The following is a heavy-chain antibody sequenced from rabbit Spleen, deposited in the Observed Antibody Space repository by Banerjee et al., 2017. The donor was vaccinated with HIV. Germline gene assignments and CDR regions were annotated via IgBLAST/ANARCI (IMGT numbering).Heavy chain of an antibody. V-gene: IGHV1S45*01. CDR2: IDSGSSGFT. Sequence: QEQLVESGGGLVQPEGSLTLTCTASGFSFSSNYYMCWVRQAPGKGLEWIVCIDSGSSGFTYFASWAKGRFTISKTSSTTVTLQMTSLTAADTATYFCARDSGSSFSSYGMDLWGPGTLVTVS. CDR1: GFSFSSNYY. D-gene: IGHD8-1*01. J-gene: IGHJ6*01. CDR3: ARDSGSSFSSYGMDL.